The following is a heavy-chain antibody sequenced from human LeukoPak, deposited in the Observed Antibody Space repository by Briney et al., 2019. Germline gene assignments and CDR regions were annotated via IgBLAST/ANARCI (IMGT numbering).Heavy chain of an antibody. V-gene: IGHV3-48*04. CDR2: ITSSSSTI. CDR3: AREDRRDGYNYFDY. D-gene: IGHD5-24*01. J-gene: IGHJ4*02. CDR1: GFTFSTYK. Sequence: GGSLRLSCAASGFTFSTYKMNWVRQAPGKGLEWVSYITSSSSTIYYADSVKGRFTISRDNAKNSLYLQMNSLRAEDTAVYYCAREDRRDGYNYFDYWGQGTLVTVSS.